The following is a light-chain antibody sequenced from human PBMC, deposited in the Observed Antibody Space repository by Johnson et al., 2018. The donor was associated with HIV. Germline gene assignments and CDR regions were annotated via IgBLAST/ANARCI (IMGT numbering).Light chain of an antibody. Sequence: QSVLTQPPSVSAAPGQKVTISCSGTSSNIGNNYVSWYQQLPGTAPKLLIYENTKRPSGIPDRFSGSKSGTSATLGITGLQTGDEADYYCGTWDNSLRTAFFVTGTKVTVL. J-gene: IGLJ1*01. CDR2: ENT. CDR3: GTWDNSLRTAF. CDR1: SSNIGNNY. V-gene: IGLV1-51*02.